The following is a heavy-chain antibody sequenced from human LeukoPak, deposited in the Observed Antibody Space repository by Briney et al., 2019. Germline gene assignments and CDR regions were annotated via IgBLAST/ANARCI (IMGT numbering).Heavy chain of an antibody. CDR1: GFTFSSYG. CDR3: AKADAKSGSYQRDPFDY. D-gene: IGHD1-26*01. Sequence: GGSLRLSCAASGFTFSSYGMHWVRQAPGKGLEWVAVIWYDGSNKYYADSVKGRFTISRDNSKNTLYLQTNSLRAEDTAVYYCAKADAKSGSYQRDPFDYWGQGTLVTVSS. V-gene: IGHV3-33*06. J-gene: IGHJ4*02. CDR2: IWYDGSNK.